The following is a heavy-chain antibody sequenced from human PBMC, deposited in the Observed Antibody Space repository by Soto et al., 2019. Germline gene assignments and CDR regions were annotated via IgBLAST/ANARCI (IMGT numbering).Heavy chain of an antibody. V-gene: IGHV4-59*08. CDR3: ARAYYDTTGYHLGD. CDR1: GGSISSYY. Sequence: QVQLLESGPGLVKPSETLSLTCTVSGGSISSYYWNWIRQPPGKGLEWIGYIYYSDSTNYNPSLKSRVTISVDTSKNQFSLKLTSVTAADTAIYYCARAYYDTTGYHLGDWGQGTLVTVSS. CDR2: IYYSDST. D-gene: IGHD3-22*01. J-gene: IGHJ4*02.